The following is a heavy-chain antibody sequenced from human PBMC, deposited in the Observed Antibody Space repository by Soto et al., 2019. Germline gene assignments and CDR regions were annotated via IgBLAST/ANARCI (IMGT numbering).Heavy chain of an antibody. CDR2: IYPGDSDT. D-gene: IGHD6-13*01. V-gene: IGHV5-51*01. Sequence: GESLKISCKGSGYSFTSYWIGWVRQMPGKGLEWMGIIYPGDSDTRYSPSFQGQVTISADKSISTAYLQWSSLKASDTAMYYCARAYSSSWYNYYYGMALWGQGTTVTVSS. J-gene: IGHJ6*02. CDR3: ARAYSSSWYNYYYGMAL. CDR1: GYSFTSYW.